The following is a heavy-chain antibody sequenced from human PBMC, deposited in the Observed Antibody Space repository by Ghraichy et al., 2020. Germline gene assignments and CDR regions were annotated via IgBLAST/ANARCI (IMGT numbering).Heavy chain of an antibody. CDR2: ITHDGRT. Sequence: ESLNISCAVYGGSFSGFYWTWIRQPPGEGLEWIGEITHDGRTNYNPSLKSRVTISVDTSQNHFSLKLTSVTAADSAFYYCVRGGDCGGDCVLRQWGQGTLVTVSS. D-gene: IGHD2-21*02. V-gene: IGHV4-34*01. J-gene: IGHJ4*02. CDR3: VRGGDCGGDCVLRQ. CDR1: GGSFSGFY.